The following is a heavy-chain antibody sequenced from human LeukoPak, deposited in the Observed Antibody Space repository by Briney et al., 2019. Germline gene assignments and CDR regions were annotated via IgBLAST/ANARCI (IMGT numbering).Heavy chain of an antibody. Sequence: GGSLRLSCTASGFTFSTYAMSWVRQAPGKGLEWVSTISGSADNTYHADSVKGRFTISRDNSKNTVYLQMNSLRAEDTAVYYCARVLRYLDWFDPWGQGTLVTVSS. CDR1: GFTFSTYA. CDR2: ISGSADNT. V-gene: IGHV3-23*01. CDR3: ARVLRYLDWFDP. D-gene: IGHD3-9*01. J-gene: IGHJ5*02.